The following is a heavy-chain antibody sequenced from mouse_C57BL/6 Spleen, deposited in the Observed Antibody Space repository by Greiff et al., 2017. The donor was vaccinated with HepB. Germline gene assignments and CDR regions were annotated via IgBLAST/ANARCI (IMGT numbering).Heavy chain of an antibody. CDR1: GYSFTGYY. D-gene: IGHD3-1*01. Sequence: EVQLQQSGPELVKPGASVKISCKASGYSFTGYYMNWVKQSPEKSLEWIGEINPSTGGTTYNQKFKAKATLTVDKSSSTAYMQLKSLTSEDSAVYYCARGLGYWGQGTTLTVSS. J-gene: IGHJ2*01. V-gene: IGHV1-42*01. CDR2: INPSTGGT. CDR3: ARGLGY.